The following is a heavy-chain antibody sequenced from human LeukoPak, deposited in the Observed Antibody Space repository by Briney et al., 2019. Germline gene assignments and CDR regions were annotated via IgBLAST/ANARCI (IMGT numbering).Heavy chain of an antibody. CDR1: GYTFTSYY. D-gene: IGHD3-16*01. CDR3: AREGESNQFDY. J-gene: IGHJ4*02. CDR2: INPSGGST. Sequence: ASVKVSCKASGYTFTSYYMHWVRQAPGQGLEWMGIINPSGGSTSYAQKFQGRVTMTRDMSTNTVYMELSSLRSEDTAVYYCAREGESNQFDYWGQGTLVTVSS. V-gene: IGHV1-46*01.